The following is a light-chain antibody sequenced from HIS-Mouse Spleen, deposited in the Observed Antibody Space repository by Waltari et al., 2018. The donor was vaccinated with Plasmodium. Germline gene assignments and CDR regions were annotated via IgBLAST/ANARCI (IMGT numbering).Light chain of an antibody. CDR3: QQYNNWSFT. CDR2: GAS. J-gene: IGKJ3*01. CDR1: QSVSSN. V-gene: IGKV3-15*01. Sequence: EIVMTQSPATLSVSPGERAPVSCSASQSVSSNLAWYQQQPGQAPRLLIYGASTRATGIPARFSGSGSGTDFTLTISSLQSEDFAVYYCQQYNNWSFTFGPGTKVDIK.